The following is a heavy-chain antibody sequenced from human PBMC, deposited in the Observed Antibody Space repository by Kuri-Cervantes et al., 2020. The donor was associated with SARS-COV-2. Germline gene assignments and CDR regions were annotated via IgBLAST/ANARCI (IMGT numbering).Heavy chain of an antibody. V-gene: IGHV4-39*07. CDR3: ARGGDYSYWFDP. Sequence: GSLRLSCTVSGGSISSSSYYWGWIRQPPGKGLEWIGSIYYSGSTNYNPSLKSRVTISVDTSKNQFSLKLSSVTAADTAVYYCARGGDYSYWFDPWGQGTLVTVSS. CDR1: GGSISSSSYY. J-gene: IGHJ5*02. D-gene: IGHD4-17*01. CDR2: IYYSGST.